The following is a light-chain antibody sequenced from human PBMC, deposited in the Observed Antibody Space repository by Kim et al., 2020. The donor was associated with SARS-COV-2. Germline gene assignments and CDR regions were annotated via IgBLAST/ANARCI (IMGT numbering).Light chain of an antibody. CDR2: LNSDCSH. J-gene: IGLJ3*02. V-gene: IGLV4-69*01. CDR1: SGHSSYA. CDR3: QTWGTGSWV. Sequence: QPVLTQSPSASASLGASVKLTCTLSSGHSSYAIAWHQQQPEKGPRYLMKLNSDCSHSKGDGIPDRFSGSSSGAERYLTISSLQSEDEADYYCQTWGTGSWVFGGGTQLTVL.